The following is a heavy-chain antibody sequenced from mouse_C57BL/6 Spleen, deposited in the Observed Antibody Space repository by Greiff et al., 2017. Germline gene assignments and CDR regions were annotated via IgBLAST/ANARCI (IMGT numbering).Heavy chain of an antibody. CDR2: ISSGGDYI. CDR1: GFTFSSYA. D-gene: IGHD1-3*01. Sequence: EVMLVESGEGLVKPGGSLKLSCAASGFTFSSYAMSWVRQTPEKRLEWVAYISSGGDYIYYADTVKGRFTISRDNARNTLYLQMSSLKSEDTAMXYCTRAKLVFDYWGQGTTLTVAS. J-gene: IGHJ2*01. CDR3: TRAKLVFDY. V-gene: IGHV5-9-1*02.